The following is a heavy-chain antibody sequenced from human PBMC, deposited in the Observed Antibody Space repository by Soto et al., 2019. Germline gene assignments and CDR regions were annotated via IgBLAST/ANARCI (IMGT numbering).Heavy chain of an antibody. J-gene: IGHJ6*03. CDR2: INHSGST. D-gene: IGHD2-2*01. CDR1: GGSFSGYY. V-gene: IGHV4-34*01. Sequence: SETLSLTCAVYGGSFSGYYWSWIRQPPGKGLEWIGEINHSGSTNYNPSLKSRVTISVDTSKNQFSLKLSSVTAADTAVYYCARAVPNCSSTSCYERGYYYYYMDVWGKGTTVTVSS. CDR3: ARAVPNCSSTSCYERGYYYYYMDV.